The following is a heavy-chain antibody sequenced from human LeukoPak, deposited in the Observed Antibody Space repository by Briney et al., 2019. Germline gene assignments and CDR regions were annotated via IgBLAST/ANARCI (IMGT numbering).Heavy chain of an antibody. CDR2: INPNSGGT. V-gene: IGHV1-2*02. Sequence: ASVRVSCKASGYTFTGYYIHWVRQAPGQGLEWMGWINPNSGGTNFAQKFRGRVAMTRDTSISTAYMELNRVRSDDTAVYFCARESYDSSSYYYDLDYWGQGTLVTVSS. D-gene: IGHD3-22*01. J-gene: IGHJ4*02. CDR3: ARESYDSSSYYYDLDY. CDR1: GYTFTGYY.